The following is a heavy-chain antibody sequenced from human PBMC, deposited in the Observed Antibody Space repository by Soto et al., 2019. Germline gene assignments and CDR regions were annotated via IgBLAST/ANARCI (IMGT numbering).Heavy chain of an antibody. D-gene: IGHD5-18*01. CDR1: GGTFSNYA. J-gene: IGHJ5*02. CDR2: IIPLSGTP. CDR3: TRGIQLWS. V-gene: IGHV1-69*06. Sequence: SVKVSCKASGGTFSNYALTWVRQAPGQGLEWMGGIIPLSGTPNYAQKFQGRVTITADKSTTTVYMELSSLRSEDAAVYYCTRGIQLWSWGQGTLVTVSS.